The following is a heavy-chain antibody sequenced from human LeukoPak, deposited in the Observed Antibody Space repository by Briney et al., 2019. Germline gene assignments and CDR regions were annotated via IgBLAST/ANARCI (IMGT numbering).Heavy chain of an antibody. CDR2: INHSGST. Sequence: SETLSLTCTVSGGSISSYYWSWIRQPPGKGLEWIGEINHSGSTNYNPSLKSRVTISVDTSKNQFSLKLSSVTAADTAVYYCARGRQYYYDSSGYPKYFDYWGQGTLVTVSS. J-gene: IGHJ4*02. CDR3: ARGRQYYYDSSGYPKYFDY. D-gene: IGHD3-22*01. CDR1: GGSISSYY. V-gene: IGHV4-34*01.